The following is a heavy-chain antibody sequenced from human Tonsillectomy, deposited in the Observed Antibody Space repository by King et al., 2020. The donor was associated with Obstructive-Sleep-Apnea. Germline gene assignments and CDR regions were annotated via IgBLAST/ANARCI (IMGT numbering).Heavy chain of an antibody. CDR1: GGSISSYY. D-gene: IGHD3-22*01. V-gene: IGHV4-59*01. CDR2: IYYSGST. J-gene: IGHJ5*02. CDR3: ARDSYDSSGYYSYNWFDP. Sequence: VQLQESGPGLVKPSETLSLTCTVSGGSISSYYWSWIRQPPGKGLEWIGDIYYSGSTNYNPSLKSRVTISVDTSKNQFSLKLISVTAADTAVYYCARDSYDSSGYYSYNWFDPWGQGTLVTVSS.